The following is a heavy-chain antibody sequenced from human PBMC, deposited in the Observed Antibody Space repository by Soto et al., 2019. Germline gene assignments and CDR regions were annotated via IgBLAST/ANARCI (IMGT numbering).Heavy chain of an antibody. CDR3: ARTTWLDYAFDI. J-gene: IGHJ3*02. Sequence: SQTLSLTCAISGDSVSSDSAAWHWIRQSPSRGLEWLGRTYYRSKWYNDYVGSVKSRITINPDTSKNQFSLQLRSMTPEDTAVYYCARTTWLDYAFDIWGQGTMVTVSS. CDR1: GDSVSSDSAA. V-gene: IGHV6-1*01. CDR2: TYYRSKWYN. D-gene: IGHD6-19*01.